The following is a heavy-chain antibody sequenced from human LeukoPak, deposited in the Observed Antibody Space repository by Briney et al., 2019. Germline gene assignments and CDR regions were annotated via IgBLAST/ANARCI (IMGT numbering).Heavy chain of an antibody. D-gene: IGHD6-19*01. J-gene: IGHJ6*02. V-gene: IGHV3-13*01. CDR2: IGTAGDT. CDR3: AREYVLAVAGTNYYYGMDV. CDR1: GFTLSNYD. Sequence: PGGSLRLSCAASGFTLSNYDMPWVRQRPGKGLEWVSIIGTAGDTYYADSVKGRFTISRESAMNSLYLQMNSLRGGDTAVYYCAREYVLAVAGTNYYYGMDVWGQGTAVTVSS.